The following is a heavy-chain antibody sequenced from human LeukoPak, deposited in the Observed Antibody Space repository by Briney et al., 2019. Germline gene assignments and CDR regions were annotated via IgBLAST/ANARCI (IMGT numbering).Heavy chain of an antibody. CDR3: ARTNYLLRYFDW. D-gene: IGHD3-9*01. CDR2: IDWDDDK. J-gene: IGHJ4*02. Sequence: SGPTLVNPTQTLTLTCTFSGFSLSRSGMCVSWIRHPPGKALEWLARIDWDDDKFYSTSLKTRLTISKDTSKNQVVLIMTNMDPVDTATYYCARTNYLLRYFDWWGQGTLVTVSS. V-gene: IGHV2-70*17. CDR1: GFSLSRSGMC.